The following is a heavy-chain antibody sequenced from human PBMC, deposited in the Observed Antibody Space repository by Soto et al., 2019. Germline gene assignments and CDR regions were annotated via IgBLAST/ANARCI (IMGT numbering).Heavy chain of an antibody. CDR2: IIPVLGIA. CDR3: ARGSGGGFDD. D-gene: IGHD1-26*01. V-gene: IGHV1-69*02. Sequence: QVQLVQSGAEVKKPGSSVKVSCKASGGTFSTYIINWVRQAPGQGLEWMGRIIPVLGIANYAQKFQGRVTITADKSPGTAEMDLSSLRSEDTAIYYCARGSGGGFDDWGQGTLVNVSS. CDR1: GGTFSTYI. J-gene: IGHJ4*02.